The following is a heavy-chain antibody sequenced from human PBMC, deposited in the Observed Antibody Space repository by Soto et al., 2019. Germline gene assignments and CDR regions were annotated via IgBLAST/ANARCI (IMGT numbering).Heavy chain of an antibody. CDR1: GDSISSGDYY. V-gene: IGHV4-30-4*02. CDR3: ARERIVGATHNWFDP. J-gene: IGHJ5*02. Sequence: SETLSLTCAVSGDSISSGDYYWSWIRQPPGKGLEWIGYIYYSGSTYYNPSLKSRVTISVDTSKNQFSLKLSSVTAADTAVYYCARERIVGATHNWFDPWGQGTLVTVSS. D-gene: IGHD1-26*01. CDR2: IYYSGST.